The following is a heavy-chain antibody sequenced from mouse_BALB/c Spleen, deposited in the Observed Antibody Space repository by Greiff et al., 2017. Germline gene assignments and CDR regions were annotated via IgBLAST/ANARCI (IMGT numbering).Heavy chain of an antibody. CDR3: ARRYRYDGEAWFAY. Sequence: EVKLVESGGGLVKPGGSLKLSCAASGFAFSSYDMSWVRQTPEKRLEWVAYISSGGGSTYYPDTVKGRFTISRDNAKNTLYLQMSSLKSEDTAMYYCARRYRYDGEAWFAYWGQGTLVTVSA. CDR2: ISSGGGST. D-gene: IGHD2-14*01. V-gene: IGHV5-12-1*01. CDR1: GFAFSSYD. J-gene: IGHJ3*01.